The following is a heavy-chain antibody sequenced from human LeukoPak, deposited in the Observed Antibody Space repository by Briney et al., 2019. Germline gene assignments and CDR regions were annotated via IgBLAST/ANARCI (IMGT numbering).Heavy chain of an antibody. CDR2: ISYSGGT. D-gene: IGHD2-8*02. J-gene: IGHJ5*02. CDR3: ARRVIMSATGVPDTWLDP. CDR1: GXSISNYY. Sequence: SETLSLTCTVSGXSISNYYGNWIRQPPGKGLEWVGHISYSGGTKYNPSLQSRVTISIDTSKNQFSLNLSSVTAADTAVYYCARRVIMSATGVPDTWLDPWGQGILVTVSS. V-gene: IGHV4-59*08.